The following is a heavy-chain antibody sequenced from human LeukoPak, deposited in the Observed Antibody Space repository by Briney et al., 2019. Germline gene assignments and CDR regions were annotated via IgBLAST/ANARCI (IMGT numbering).Heavy chain of an antibody. V-gene: IGHV1-18*01. J-gene: IGHJ6*02. CDR3: ARGEYILTGYYLLDAMDV. CDR2: ISTYNGDT. D-gene: IGHD3-9*01. CDR1: GYTFTSYA. Sequence: ASVKVSCKASGYTFTSYAFSWVRHAPGQGLEWMGWISTYNGDTDYAQNLQGRVTMTTDTSTSTAYMELTSLRSDDPAVYYCARGEYILTGYYLLDAMDVWGQGTTVTVSS.